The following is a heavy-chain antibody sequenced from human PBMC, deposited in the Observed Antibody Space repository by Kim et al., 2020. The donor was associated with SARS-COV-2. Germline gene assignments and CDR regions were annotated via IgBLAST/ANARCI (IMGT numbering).Heavy chain of an antibody. D-gene: IGHD6-13*01. CDR1: GYTFTSYG. CDR3: ARGNWQQLVLWGGYYYGMDV. CDR2: ISAYNGNT. Sequence: ASVKVSCKASGYTFTSYGISWVRQAPGQGLEWMGWISAYNGNTNYAQKLQGRVTMTTDTSTSTAYMELRSLRSDDTAVYYCARGNWQQLVLWGGYYYGMDVWGQGTTVTVSS. J-gene: IGHJ6*02. V-gene: IGHV1-18*01.